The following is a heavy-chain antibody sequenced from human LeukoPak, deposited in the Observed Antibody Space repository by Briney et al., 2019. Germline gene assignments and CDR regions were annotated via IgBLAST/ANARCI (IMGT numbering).Heavy chain of an antibody. Sequence: GSLRLSCAASGFTFSSYGMTWVRQPPGKGLEWIGSMHYSGSTNYSPSLRSRVSISVDTSKNQFSLKLSSVTAADTAVYHCARWYNSSSGGFDYWGQGTLVTVSS. CDR1: GFTFSSYG. CDR3: ARWYNSSSGGFDY. J-gene: IGHJ4*02. D-gene: IGHD6-6*01. V-gene: IGHV4-59*12. CDR2: MHYSGST.